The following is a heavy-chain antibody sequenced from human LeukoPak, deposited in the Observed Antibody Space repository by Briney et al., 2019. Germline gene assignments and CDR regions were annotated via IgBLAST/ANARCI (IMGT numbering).Heavy chain of an antibody. CDR1: GFTFSSYV. V-gene: IGHV3-30-3*01. CDR3: ARGMGAAGSSQFDY. D-gene: IGHD3-10*01. CDR2: ISHDGSNK. Sequence: GGSLRLPCAASGFTFSSYVLNWVRQALGKGLEWVAIISHDGSNKYYADSVKGRFTISRDNSKNTLYLQMNSLRAEDTAVYYCARGMGAAGSSQFDYWGQGTLVTVSS. J-gene: IGHJ4*02.